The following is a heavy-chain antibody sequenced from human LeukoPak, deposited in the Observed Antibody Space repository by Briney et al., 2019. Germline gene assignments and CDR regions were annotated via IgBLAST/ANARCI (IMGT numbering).Heavy chain of an antibody. V-gene: IGHV3-9*01. D-gene: IGHD3-22*01. CDR3: AKVRYYYDSSGYYDY. CDR1: GFAFGDYA. CDR2: ISWNSGSI. J-gene: IGHJ4*02. Sequence: GGSLRLSCAASGFAFGDYAMHWVRQAPGKGLEWVSGISWNSGSIGYADSVKGRFTISRDNAKNSLYLQMNSLRAEDTALYYCAKVRYYYDSSGYYDYWGQGTLVTVSS.